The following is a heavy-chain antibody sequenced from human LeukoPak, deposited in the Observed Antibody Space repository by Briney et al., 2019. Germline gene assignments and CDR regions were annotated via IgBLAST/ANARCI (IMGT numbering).Heavy chain of an antibody. J-gene: IGHJ4*02. D-gene: IGHD3-10*01. V-gene: IGHV3-30*04. CDR3: ARGGVMVREQTFDY. CDR1: GFTFSSYA. CDR2: ISYDGSNK. Sequence: GGSLRLSCAASGFTFSSYAMHWVRQAPGKGLEWVAVISYDGSNKYYADSVKVRFTISRDNSKNTLYLKMNSLRAEDTAVYYCARGGVMVREQTFDYWGQGTLVTVSS.